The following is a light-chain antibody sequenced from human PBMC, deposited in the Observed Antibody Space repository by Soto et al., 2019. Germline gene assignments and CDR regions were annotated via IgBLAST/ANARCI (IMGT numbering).Light chain of an antibody. CDR1: SSNIGAGYD. Sequence: QSVLTQPPSVSVATGQRVTISCTGGSSNIGAGYDVHWYQQLPGTAPKLLIYGNSNRPSGVPDRFSGSKSGTSASLAITGLQAEDEADYYCQSYDSSLSGSVFGGGTKLTVL. CDR3: QSYDSSLSGSV. V-gene: IGLV1-40*01. CDR2: GNS. J-gene: IGLJ2*01.